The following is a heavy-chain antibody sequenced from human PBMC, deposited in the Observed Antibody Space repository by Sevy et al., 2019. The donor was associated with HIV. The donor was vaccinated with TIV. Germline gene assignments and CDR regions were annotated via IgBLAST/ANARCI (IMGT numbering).Heavy chain of an antibody. Sequence: ASVKVSCKASGVTVRSYAFTWVLQVPGRGFEWMGRIIPMFGTTNYAQKFQDRVTITADESTSTAYMELTSLRSEDTAIYYCARDRFSSGWADSWGQGTLVTVSS. CDR2: IIPMFGTT. CDR1: GVTVRSYA. CDR3: ARDRFSSGWADS. J-gene: IGHJ4*02. D-gene: IGHD6-19*01. V-gene: IGHV1-69*13.